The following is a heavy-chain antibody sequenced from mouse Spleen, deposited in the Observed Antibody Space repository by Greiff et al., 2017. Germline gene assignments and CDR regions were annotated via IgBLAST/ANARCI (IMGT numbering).Heavy chain of an antibody. Sequence: DVKLVESGPGLVKPSQSLSLTCSVTGYSITSGYYWKWIRQFPGNKLEWMGYISYDGSNNYNPSLKNRISITRDTSKNQFFLKLNSVTTEDTATYCCALGRVWYFDVWGAGTTVTVSS. J-gene: IGHJ1*01. V-gene: IGHV3-6*02. CDR1: GYSITSGYY. D-gene: IGHD4-1*01. CDR3: ALGRVWYFDV. CDR2: ISYDGSN.